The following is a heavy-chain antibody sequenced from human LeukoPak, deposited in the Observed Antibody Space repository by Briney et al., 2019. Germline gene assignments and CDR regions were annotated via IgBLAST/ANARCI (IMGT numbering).Heavy chain of an antibody. J-gene: IGHJ5*02. CDR1: GFTFSSYG. CDR3: AKDATAGYSSGCSA. Sequence: GGSLRLSCAASGFTFSSYGMHWVRQAPGKGLEWVAVISYDGSNKYYADSVKGRFTISRDNSKNTPYLQMNSLRAEDTAVYYCAKDATAGYSSGCSAWGQGTLVTVSS. D-gene: IGHD6-19*01. CDR2: ISYDGSNK. V-gene: IGHV3-30*18.